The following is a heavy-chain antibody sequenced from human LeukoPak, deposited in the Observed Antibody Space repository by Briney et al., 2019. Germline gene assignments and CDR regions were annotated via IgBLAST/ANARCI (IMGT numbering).Heavy chain of an antibody. J-gene: IGHJ4*02. CDR3: ARGGWYYFDY. CDR1: GFSFSGYW. Sequence: PGGSLRLSCAASGFSFSGYWMSWVRQAPGKGLEWVACIKQDGSEIYYVDSVKGRFTISRDNAKNSLYLQMNSLRAEDTAVHYCARGGWYYFDYWGQGTLVTVPS. V-gene: IGHV3-7*04. D-gene: IGHD6-19*01. CDR2: IKQDGSEI.